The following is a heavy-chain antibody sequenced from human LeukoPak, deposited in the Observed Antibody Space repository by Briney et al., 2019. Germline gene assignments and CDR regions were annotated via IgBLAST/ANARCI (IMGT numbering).Heavy chain of an antibody. CDR2: INSDGTGT. J-gene: IGHJ4*02. V-gene: IGHV3-74*01. CDR1: GFTFNNYW. D-gene: IGHD3-9*01. Sequence: PGGSLRLSCTASGFTFNNYWMHWVRQAPGKGLVWVSRINSDGTGTTYADSVKGRFTISRDNAKDTLYLQINSLRAEDTAVYYCARDGWDYDILTGRVYYFDYWGQGTLVTVSS. CDR3: ARDGWDYDILTGRVYYFDY.